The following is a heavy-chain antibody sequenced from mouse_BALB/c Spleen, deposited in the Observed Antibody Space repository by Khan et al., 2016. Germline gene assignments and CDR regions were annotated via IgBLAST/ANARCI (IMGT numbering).Heavy chain of an antibody. CDR1: GFSLTNYG. D-gene: IGHD4-1*01. V-gene: IGHV2-2*02. CDR3: ARNWEGGDFED. J-gene: IGHJ2*01. Sequence: QVQLQQPGPGLVQPSQSLSITCTVSGFSLTNYGVHWVRQSPGKGLEWLGVIWSGGSTDYTAAFKSRLSIYKDSSKSHVFFQMNSLDAKETAICYGARNWEGGDFEDRGQGKTLTVDS. CDR2: IWSGGST.